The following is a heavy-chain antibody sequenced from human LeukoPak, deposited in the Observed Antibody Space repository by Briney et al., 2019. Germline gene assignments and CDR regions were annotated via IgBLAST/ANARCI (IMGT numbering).Heavy chain of an antibody. CDR2: IYYSGST. CDR1: GGSISSYY. CDR3: ARDLRYSSSLAAFDI. J-gene: IGHJ3*02. D-gene: IGHD6-13*01. V-gene: IGHV4-59*01. Sequence: SETLSLTCTVSGGSISSYYWSWIRQPPGKGLEWIGYIYYSGSTNYNPSLKSRVTISVDTSKNQFSLKLSSVTAADTAVYYCARDLRYSSSLAAFDIWGQGTMVTVSS.